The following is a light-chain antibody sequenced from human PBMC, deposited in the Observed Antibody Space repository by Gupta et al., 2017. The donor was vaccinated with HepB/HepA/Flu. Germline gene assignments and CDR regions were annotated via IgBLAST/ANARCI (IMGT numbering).Light chain of an antibody. J-gene: IGLJ2*01. CDR1: SSNVGSNN. Sequence: HSVLTQSTSISGTPGQRVTISCSGSSSNVGSNNVNWYQQLPGTAPKLLIYYNDERPSGVPDRISGSKSGTSASLAISGLQSEAEADYYCAAWDTSLNAVVFGGGTKLTVL. CDR3: AAWDTSLNAVV. V-gene: IGLV1-44*01. CDR2: YND.